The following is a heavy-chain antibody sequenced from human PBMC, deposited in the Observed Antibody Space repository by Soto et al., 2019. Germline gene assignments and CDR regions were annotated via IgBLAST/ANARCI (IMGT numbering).Heavy chain of an antibody. D-gene: IGHD3-3*01. J-gene: IGHJ3*02. CDR1: GGSISSYY. Sequence: SETLSLTCTVSGGSISSYYWSWIRQPPGKGLEWIGYIYYSGSTNYNPSLKSRVTISVDKSKNQFSLRLSSVTAADTAVYYCARQLEDFWSGYGDAFDIWGQGTMVTVSS. CDR3: ARQLEDFWSGYGDAFDI. CDR2: IYYSGST. V-gene: IGHV4-59*08.